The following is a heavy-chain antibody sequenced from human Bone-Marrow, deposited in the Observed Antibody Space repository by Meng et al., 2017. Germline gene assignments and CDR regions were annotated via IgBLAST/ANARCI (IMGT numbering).Heavy chain of an antibody. D-gene: IGHD1-1*01. CDR3: ASLVEREIVYYYYGMDV. V-gene: IGHV3-21*01. Sequence: GESLKISCAASGFTFSSYSMNWVRQAPGKGLEWVSSISSSSSYIYYADSVKGRFTISRDNAKNSLYLQMNSLRAEDTAVYYCASLVEREIVYYYYGMDVWGQGTMVTVSS. CDR2: ISSSSSYI. CDR1: GFTFSSYS. J-gene: IGHJ6*02.